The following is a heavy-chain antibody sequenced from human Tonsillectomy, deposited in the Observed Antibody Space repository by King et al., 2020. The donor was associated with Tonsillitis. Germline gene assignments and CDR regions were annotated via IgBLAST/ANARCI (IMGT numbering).Heavy chain of an antibody. CDR3: ANIVGPMPMDY. J-gene: IGHJ4*02. Sequence: VQLVESGGGLVQPGGSLRLSCVASGFTFSNYWMSWVRQAPGKGLEWVANIHQHGSDKYYVDSVKGRFTISRDNAKNSLYLQMNSLRAEDTAIYYCANIVGPMPMDYWGQGTLVTVSS. CDR2: IHQHGSDK. CDR1: GFTFSNYW. D-gene: IGHD1-26*01. V-gene: IGHV3-7*01.